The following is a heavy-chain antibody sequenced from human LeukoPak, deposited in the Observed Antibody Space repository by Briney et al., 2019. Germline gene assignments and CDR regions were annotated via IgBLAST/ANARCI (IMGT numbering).Heavy chain of an antibody. Sequence: GGSLRLSCAASGFTFSSYEMNWVRQAPGKGLEWVSYISSSGSTIYYADSVKGRFTISRDNAKNSLYLQMNSLRAEDTAVYYCARDEYSSSAMKVWGQGTLVTVSS. V-gene: IGHV3-48*03. CDR3: ARDEYSSSAMKV. D-gene: IGHD6-6*01. J-gene: IGHJ4*02. CDR1: GFTFSSYE. CDR2: ISSSGSTI.